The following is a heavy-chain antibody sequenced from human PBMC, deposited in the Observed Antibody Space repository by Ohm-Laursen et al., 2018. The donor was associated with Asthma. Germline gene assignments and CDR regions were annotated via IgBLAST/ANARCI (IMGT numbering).Heavy chain of an antibody. CDR2: IIPIFGIA. D-gene: IGHD3-3*01. V-gene: IGHV1-69*10. CDR3: ARRRFLEWSNYYGMDV. CDR1: GVTFSSYA. Sequence: SVKVSCKASGVTFSSYAISWVRQAPGQGLEWMGGIIPIFGIANYAQKFQGRVTITADKSTSTAYMELSSLRSEDTAVYYCARRRFLEWSNYYGMDVWGQGTTVTASS. J-gene: IGHJ6*02.